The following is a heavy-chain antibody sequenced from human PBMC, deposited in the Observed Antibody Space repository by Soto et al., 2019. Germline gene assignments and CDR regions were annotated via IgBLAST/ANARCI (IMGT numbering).Heavy chain of an antibody. J-gene: IGHJ4*02. Sequence: EVQLLESGGGLIQPGGSLRLSCAASGFTFSSFAMSWVRQAPGKGLEWVSAISGSGDYTHYAASVTGRFTISRDNLKNTLYLRMSSLRVEDTAVYYCAKDRKGYIWDKPPVDFFDSWGQGTLVTVSS. V-gene: IGHV3-23*01. CDR2: ISGSGDYT. CDR3: AKDRKGYIWDKPPVDFFDS. D-gene: IGHD3-16*01. CDR1: GFTFSSFA.